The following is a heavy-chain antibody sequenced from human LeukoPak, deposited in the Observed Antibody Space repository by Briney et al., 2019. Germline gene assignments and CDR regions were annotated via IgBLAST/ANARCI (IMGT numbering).Heavy chain of an antibody. D-gene: IGHD3-10*01. V-gene: IGHV3-23*01. CDR3: AKDRHMVRGVINY. CDR1: GFTFSSYA. J-gene: IGHJ4*02. Sequence: GGSLRLSCAASGFTFSSYAMSWVCQAPGKGLEWVSAISGSGGSTYYADSVKGRFTISRDNSKNTLYLQMNSLRAEDTAVYYCAKDRHMVRGVINYWGQGTLVTVSS. CDR2: ISGSGGST.